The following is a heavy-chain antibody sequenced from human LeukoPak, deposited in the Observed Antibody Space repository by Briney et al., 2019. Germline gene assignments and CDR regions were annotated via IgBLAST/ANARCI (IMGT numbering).Heavy chain of an antibody. Sequence: PGGSLTLSCAASGFIFSGFGIHWVRQAPGEGLEWVTLIMFDGSNKYYADSVKGRFTISRDNSKNTVYLQMDSLRVEDTAVYYCARHQSGGYSGFDARDWGQGTLVTVSS. CDR2: IMFDGSNK. J-gene: IGHJ4*02. CDR1: GFIFSGFG. CDR3: ARHQSGGYSGFDARD. V-gene: IGHV3-33*01. D-gene: IGHD5-12*01.